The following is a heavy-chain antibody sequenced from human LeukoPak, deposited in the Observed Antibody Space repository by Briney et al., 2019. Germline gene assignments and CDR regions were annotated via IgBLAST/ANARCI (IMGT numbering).Heavy chain of an antibody. V-gene: IGHV5-51*01. J-gene: IGHJ3*02. CDR2: IYPGDSDT. CDR3: ARHQREQWLVPPGAFDI. Sequence: GESLKISCKGSGYTFTTYWIGWVRQMPGKALEWMGIIYPGDSDTRYSPSFQGQVTISADKSISTAYLQWSSLKASDTAMYYCARHQREQWLVPPGAFDIWGQGTMVTVSS. CDR1: GYTFTTYW. D-gene: IGHD6-19*01.